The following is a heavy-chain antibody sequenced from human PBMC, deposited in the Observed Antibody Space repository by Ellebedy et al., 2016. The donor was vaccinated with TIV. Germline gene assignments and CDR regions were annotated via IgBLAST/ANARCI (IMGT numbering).Heavy chain of an antibody. Sequence: ASVKVSCKASGYTFTGYYMHWVRQAPGQGLEWMGWINPNSGGTNYAQKFQGRVTMTRDTSISTAYMELSRLRSDDTAVYYCASLEEMATIGDAFDIWGQGTMVTVSS. CDR2: INPNSGGT. V-gene: IGHV1-2*02. CDR1: GYTFTGYY. J-gene: IGHJ3*02. CDR3: ASLEEMATIGDAFDI. D-gene: IGHD5-24*01.